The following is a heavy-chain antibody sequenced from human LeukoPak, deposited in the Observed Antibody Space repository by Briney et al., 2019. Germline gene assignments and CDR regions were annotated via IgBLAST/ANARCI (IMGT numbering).Heavy chain of an antibody. V-gene: IGHV3-48*01. CDR3: ARGGAARPDY. CDR1: GFTFSYYG. Sequence: GRSLRLSCVVAGFTFSYYGMNWVRQAPGKGLEWVSYISSNSRTVEYADSVQGRFTISRDNAKNSLYLQMNTLRAEETAVYYCARGGAARPDYWGRGMLVSVSS. J-gene: IGHJ4*02. CDR2: ISSNSRTV. D-gene: IGHD6-6*01.